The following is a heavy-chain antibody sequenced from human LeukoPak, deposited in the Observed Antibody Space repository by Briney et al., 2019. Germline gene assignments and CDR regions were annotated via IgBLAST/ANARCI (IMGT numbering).Heavy chain of an antibody. CDR2: IRKDGNNE. V-gene: IGHV3-30*02. J-gene: IGHJ3*02. CDR1: GFTFNAYA. CDR3: ARDRGNWNYGDDAFDI. Sequence: GGSLRLSCAASGFTFNAYAIHWVRQAPGKGLEWVAFIRKDGNNENYADSVKGRFTISRDNSKNTLYLQMNSLRAEDTAVYYCARDRGNWNYGDDAFDIWGQGTMVTVSS. D-gene: IGHD1-7*01.